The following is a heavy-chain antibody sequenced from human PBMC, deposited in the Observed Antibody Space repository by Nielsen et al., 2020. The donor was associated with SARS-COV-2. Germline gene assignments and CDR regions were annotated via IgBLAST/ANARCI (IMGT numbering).Heavy chain of an antibody. CDR2: IYHSGST. Sequence: SETLSLTCAVSGGSISSGGYSWSWIRQPPGKGLEWIGYIYHSGSTNYNPSLKSRVTISVDTSKNQFSLKLSSVTAADTAVYYCAREPPYGDYFDYWGQGTLVTVSS. CDR1: GGSISSGGYS. D-gene: IGHD4-17*01. J-gene: IGHJ4*02. V-gene: IGHV4-30-2*01. CDR3: AREPPYGDYFDY.